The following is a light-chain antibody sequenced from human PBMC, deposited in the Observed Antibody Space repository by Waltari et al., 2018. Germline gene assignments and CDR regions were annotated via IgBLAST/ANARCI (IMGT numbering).Light chain of an antibody. CDR1: QSVATY. J-gene: IGKJ1*01. CDR2: GAS. Sequence: EIVLSQSPGTLSLSPGERATLSCRASQSVATYLAWYQQKTGQAPRLLIYGASGRATGVPDRFSASGSGTDFSLTISSLEPEDFAVYYCQHYVRLPVTFGQGTKVEIK. CDR3: QHYVRLPVT. V-gene: IGKV3-20*01.